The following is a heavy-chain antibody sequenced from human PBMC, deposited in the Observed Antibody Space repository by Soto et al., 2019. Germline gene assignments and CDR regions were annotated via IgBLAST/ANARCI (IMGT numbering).Heavy chain of an antibody. V-gene: IGHV1-46*01. D-gene: IGHD1-26*01. CDR3: ARDRSYYYFDY. CDR2: INPSGGST. J-gene: IGHJ4*02. Sequence: ASVKGSCKASGYTFTSDYMHWVRQAPGQGLEWMGIINPSGGSTSYAQKFQGRVTMTRDTSTSTVYMELSSLRSEDTAVYYCARDRSYYYFDYWGQGTLVTVSS. CDR1: GYTFTSDY.